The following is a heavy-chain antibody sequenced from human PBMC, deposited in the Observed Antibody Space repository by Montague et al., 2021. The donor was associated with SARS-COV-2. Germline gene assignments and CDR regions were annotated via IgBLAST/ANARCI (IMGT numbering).Heavy chain of an antibody. CDR1: GCTFTSYG. J-gene: IGHJ4*02. CDR2: INGYNGNS. D-gene: IGHD6-19*01. CDR3: ARESCSSAWCPFDY. V-gene: IGHV1-18*01. Sequence: SVKVSCKASGCTFTSYGIRWVRQAPGQGLEWMGWINGYNGNSTYGQNFQGRVTMTTDTSTSTAYMELRSLRSDDTAVYYCARESCSSAWCPFDYWGQGTLVTVSS.